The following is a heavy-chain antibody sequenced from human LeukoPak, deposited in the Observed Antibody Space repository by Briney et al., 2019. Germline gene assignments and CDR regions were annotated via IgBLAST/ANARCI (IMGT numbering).Heavy chain of an antibody. CDR2: ISYDGSNK. D-gene: IGHD5-18*01. Sequence: GGSLRLSCAASGFAFSSHSMNWVRQAPGKGLEWVAVISYDGSNKNYADSVKGRFTISRDNSKNTLYLQMNSPRAEDTAVYYCAKDQRLEDIGMVFDSWGQGTLVTVSS. CDR1: GFAFSSHS. J-gene: IGHJ4*02. V-gene: IGHV3-30*18. CDR3: AKDQRLEDIGMVFDS.